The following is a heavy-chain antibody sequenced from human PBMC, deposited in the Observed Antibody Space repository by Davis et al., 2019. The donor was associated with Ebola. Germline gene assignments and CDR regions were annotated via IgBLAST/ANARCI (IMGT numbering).Heavy chain of an antibody. V-gene: IGHV3-7*03. CDR1: GFTFSSYW. J-gene: IGHJ4*02. CDR2: IKQDGSEK. D-gene: IGHD3-3*01. CDR3: ARVKGSLASGIFDY. Sequence: PGGSLRLSCAASGFTFSSYWMSWVRQAPGKGLEWVANIKQDGSEKYYVDSVTGRFTISRDNAKNSLYLQMNSLRAEDTAVYYCARVKGSLASGIFDYWGQGTLVTVSS.